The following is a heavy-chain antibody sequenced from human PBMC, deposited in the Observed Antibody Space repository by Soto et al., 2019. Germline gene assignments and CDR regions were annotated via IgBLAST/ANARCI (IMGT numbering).Heavy chain of an antibody. CDR2: INHSGST. CDR1: GGSFSGYY. Sequence: QVQLQQWGAGLLKPSETLSLTCAVYGGSFSGYYWSWIRQPPGKGLEWIGEINHSGSTNYNPSLKSRVTISVDTSKNQFSLKLSSVTAADTAVYYCARGPPSIVVVTAIIRSLDYWGQGTLVTVSS. J-gene: IGHJ4*02. V-gene: IGHV4-34*01. D-gene: IGHD2-21*02. CDR3: ARGPPSIVVVTAIIRSLDY.